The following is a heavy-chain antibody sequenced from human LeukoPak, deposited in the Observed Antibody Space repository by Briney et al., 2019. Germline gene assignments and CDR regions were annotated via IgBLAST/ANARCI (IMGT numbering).Heavy chain of an antibody. D-gene: IGHD5-18*01. J-gene: IGHJ4*02. CDR2: INEDGSTT. Sequence: GGSLRLSCVGSGFTFSRYWLNWVRQAPGKGLVWVSRINEDGSTTNYADSVKGRSTIFRDNAKNTLYLQMNSLRAEDTAVYYCAKGEGGIQLWFSDYWGQGTLVTVSS. CDR1: GFTFSRYW. V-gene: IGHV3-74*01. CDR3: AKGEGGIQLWFSDY.